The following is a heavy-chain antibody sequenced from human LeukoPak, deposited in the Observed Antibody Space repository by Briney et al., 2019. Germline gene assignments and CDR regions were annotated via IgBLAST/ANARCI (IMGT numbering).Heavy chain of an antibody. CDR1: GFTFSSYA. CDR3: AREQDTAMANYYYYYGMDV. V-gene: IGHV3-23*01. Sequence: PGGSLRLSCAASGFTFSSYAMSWVRQAPGKGLEWVSAISGSGGSTYYADSVKGRFTISRDNSKNSLYLQMNSLRAEDTAVYYCAREQDTAMANYYYYYGMDVWGQGTTVTVSS. J-gene: IGHJ6*02. D-gene: IGHD5-18*01. CDR2: ISGSGGST.